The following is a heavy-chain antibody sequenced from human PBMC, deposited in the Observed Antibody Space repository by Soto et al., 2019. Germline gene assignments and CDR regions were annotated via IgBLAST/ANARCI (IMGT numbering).Heavy chain of an antibody. D-gene: IGHD6-13*01. CDR2: IYYSGST. Sequence: PSETLSLTCTVSGGSISSSSYYWGWIRQPPGKGLEWIGSIYYSGSTYYNPSLKSRVTISVDTSKNQFSLKLSSVTAADTAVYYCASASPIAAAAYYGMDVWGQGTTVTVSS. CDR3: ASASPIAAAAYYGMDV. CDR1: GGSISSSSYY. V-gene: IGHV4-39*01. J-gene: IGHJ6*02.